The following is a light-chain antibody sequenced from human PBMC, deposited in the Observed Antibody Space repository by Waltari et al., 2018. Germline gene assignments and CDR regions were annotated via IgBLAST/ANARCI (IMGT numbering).Light chain of an antibody. CDR3: QQYDVWPLT. CDR1: QSISGH. CDR2: GAS. J-gene: IGKJ4*01. Sequence: EIVMTQYPGTLSVSPGERATLSCRAGQSISGHLAWYQPKPGQAPRLLMYGASTRATGIPVRFSGSGSGTEFTLTISSLQSEDFAVYFCQQYDVWPLTFGGGTKVEIK. V-gene: IGKV3-15*01.